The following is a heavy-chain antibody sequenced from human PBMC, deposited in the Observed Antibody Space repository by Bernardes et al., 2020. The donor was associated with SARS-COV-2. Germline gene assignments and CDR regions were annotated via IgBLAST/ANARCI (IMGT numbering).Heavy chain of an antibody. Sequence: VGSLILSCAASGFTFRTYVMNWVRQAPGQGLEWVSAISGSGGGTYYADSVKGRFTISRDNSKNTLYLQMNSLRAEDTAVYHCARNLGGTYRTPLDYWGQGTLVTVSS. CDR2: ISGSGGGT. CDR1: GFTFRTYV. CDR3: ARNLGGTYRTPLDY. D-gene: IGHD3-16*02. V-gene: IGHV3-23*01. J-gene: IGHJ4*02.